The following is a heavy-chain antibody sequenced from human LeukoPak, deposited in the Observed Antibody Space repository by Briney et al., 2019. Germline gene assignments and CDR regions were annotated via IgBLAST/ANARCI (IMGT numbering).Heavy chain of an antibody. J-gene: IGHJ4*02. CDR1: GYTFTGYY. Sequence: GASVKVSCKSSGYTFTGYYMHWVRQAPGPGLEWMGWISPNSGGTNYEQKFQGRVTMTRDTSISTAYMELSRLRSDDTAVYYCAREGYYDFWSGYSRPPSYWGQGTLVTVSS. CDR3: AREGYYDFWSGYSRPPSY. D-gene: IGHD3-3*01. CDR2: ISPNSGGT. V-gene: IGHV1-2*02.